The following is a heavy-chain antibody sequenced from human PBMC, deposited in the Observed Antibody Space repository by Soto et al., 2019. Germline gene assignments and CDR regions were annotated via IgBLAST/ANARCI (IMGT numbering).Heavy chain of an antibody. CDR3: NAPSSGGMDV. D-gene: IGHD6-6*01. V-gene: IGHV5-10-1*01. CDR1: GYSFTSYW. J-gene: IGHJ6*02. CDR2: IDPIDSYT. Sequence: EFLRISFTGAGYSFTSYWISLVRQMPGKGLEWMGRIDPIDSYTNYSPSFQGHVTISADKSISTAYLQWSSLKDSDTAMYYCNAPSSGGMDVWGQGTKVTVYS.